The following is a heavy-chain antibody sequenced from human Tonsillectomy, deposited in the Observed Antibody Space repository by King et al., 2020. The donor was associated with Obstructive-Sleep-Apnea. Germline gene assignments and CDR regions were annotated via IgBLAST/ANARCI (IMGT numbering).Heavy chain of an antibody. Sequence: VQLVESGGGVVQPGRSLRLSCAASGIIFSSYAMHWVRQAPGKGLEWVAVISKDGSDKYYADSVKGRFTISRDNSKNTLYLQMNSLRPEETAVYYCARDVHYGDYSKEGWFDPWGQGTLVTVSS. CDR3: ARDVHYGDYSKEGWFDP. D-gene: IGHD4-17*01. J-gene: IGHJ5*02. V-gene: IGHV3-30*04. CDR2: ISKDGSDK. CDR1: GIIFSSYA.